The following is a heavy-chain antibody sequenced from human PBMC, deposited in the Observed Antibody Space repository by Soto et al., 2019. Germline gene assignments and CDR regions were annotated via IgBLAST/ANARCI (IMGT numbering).Heavy chain of an antibody. CDR3: ARMATSGTLNWFDP. CDR2: MNPNSANT. Sequence: QAQLVQSGAEVKEPGASVKVSCKASGYTFTNYDISWVRQATGQGLEWMGWMNPNSANTGYAQKFQGGVSMTRDTSINTAYMELSSLRSEDTAIYYCARMATSGTLNWFDPWGQGTLVTVSS. D-gene: IGHD1-26*01. V-gene: IGHV1-8*01. CDR1: GYTFTNYD. J-gene: IGHJ5*02.